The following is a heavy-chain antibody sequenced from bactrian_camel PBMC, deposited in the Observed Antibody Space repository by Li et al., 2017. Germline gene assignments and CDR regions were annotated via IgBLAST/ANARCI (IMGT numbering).Heavy chain of an antibody. J-gene: IGHJ4*01. CDR1: GFTFNDYD. CDR3: AAGKWYTDEYNY. D-gene: IGHD6*01. CDR2: INGGGGTT. Sequence: VQLVESGGGLVQPGGTLRLSCGASGFTFNDYDMTWVRQAPGKGLEWVSAINGGGGTTYYADSVKGRFTISRDNAKNTVYLQMNSLKSEDTALYYCAAGKWYTDEYNYWGQGTQVTVS. V-gene: IGHV3S40*01.